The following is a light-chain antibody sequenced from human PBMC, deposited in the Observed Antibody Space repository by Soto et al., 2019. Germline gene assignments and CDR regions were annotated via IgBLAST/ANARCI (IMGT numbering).Light chain of an antibody. CDR1: SSDVGGYNY. Sequence: QSALTQPASVSGSPGQSITISCTGTSSDVGGYNYVSWYQHHPGKAPKLMIYDVSNRPSGVSNRFSGSKSGNTASLTISGLQAEDEADYYCTSYTSSNTLIFETGTKVTV. J-gene: IGLJ1*01. V-gene: IGLV2-14*03. CDR3: TSYTSSNTLI. CDR2: DVS.